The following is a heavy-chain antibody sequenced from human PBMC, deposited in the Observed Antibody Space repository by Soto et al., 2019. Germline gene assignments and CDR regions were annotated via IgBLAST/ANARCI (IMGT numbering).Heavy chain of an antibody. CDR3: ARHARGGYYLHWFDP. V-gene: IGHV4-39*01. CDR1: GGSISSSSYY. CDR2: IYYSGST. Sequence: SETLSLTCTVSGGSISSSSYYWGWIRQPPGKGLEWIGSIYYSGSTYYNPSLKSRVTISVDTSKNQFSLKLSSVTAADTAVYYCARHARGGYYLHWFDPWGQGTLVTVSS. J-gene: IGHJ5*02. D-gene: IGHD3-22*01.